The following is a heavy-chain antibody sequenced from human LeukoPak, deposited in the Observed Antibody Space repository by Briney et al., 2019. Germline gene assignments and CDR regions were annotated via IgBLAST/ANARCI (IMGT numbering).Heavy chain of an antibody. CDR1: GGSISAGSYF. D-gene: IGHD2-2*01. CDR3: ARLQYCSGTSCYWFDP. V-gene: IGHV4-39*07. CDR2: VYYSGST. J-gene: IGHJ5*02. Sequence: PSETLSLTCTVSGGSISAGSYFWGWIRQPPGKGLQWIGSVYYSGSTYYNPSLKSRVTISVDTSKNQFSLRLSSVTAADTAVYYCARLQYCSGTSCYWFDPWGQGTLVTVSS.